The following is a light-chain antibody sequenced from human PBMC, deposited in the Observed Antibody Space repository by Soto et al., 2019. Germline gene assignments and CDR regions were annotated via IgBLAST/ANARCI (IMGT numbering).Light chain of an antibody. CDR2: DAS. V-gene: IGKV1-33*01. CDR1: QDISNY. CDR3: QQSYSSSASI. Sequence: DIQMTQSPSSLSASVGDRVTITCQASQDISNYLNWYQQKPGKAPKLLIYDASNLETGVPSRFSGSGSGTDFTFTISSLQPEDIATYYCQQSYSSSASIFGQGTKLEIK. J-gene: IGKJ2*02.